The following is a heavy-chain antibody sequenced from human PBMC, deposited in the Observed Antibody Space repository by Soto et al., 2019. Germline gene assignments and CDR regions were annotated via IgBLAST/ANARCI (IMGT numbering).Heavy chain of an antibody. D-gene: IGHD3-10*01. CDR1: GFAFSSYA. J-gene: IGHJ4*02. CDR3: ARDLYGSGD. Sequence: QVQLVESGGGVVQPGRSLRLSCAASGFAFSSYAMHWVRQAPGKGLEWVAVISHDGSNKYYADSLKGRFTISIDNSKNTLYLQMNSLRAEDTAVYYCARDLYGSGDWGQGTLVSVSS. V-gene: IGHV3-30-3*01. CDR2: ISHDGSNK.